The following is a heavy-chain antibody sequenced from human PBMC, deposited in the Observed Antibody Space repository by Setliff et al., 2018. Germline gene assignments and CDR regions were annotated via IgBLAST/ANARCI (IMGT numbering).Heavy chain of an antibody. Sequence: ASVKVSCKASGYTFTGYYMHWVRQAPGQGLEWMGWINAGNGNTKYSQKLQGRVTMTTDTSTSTAYMELRSLRSDDTAVYYCVRAGFDAISNGLDYWGQGTLVTVSS. D-gene: IGHD3-3*01. CDR2: INAGNGNT. V-gene: IGHV1-18*04. J-gene: IGHJ4*02. CDR3: VRAGFDAISNGLDY. CDR1: GYTFTGYY.